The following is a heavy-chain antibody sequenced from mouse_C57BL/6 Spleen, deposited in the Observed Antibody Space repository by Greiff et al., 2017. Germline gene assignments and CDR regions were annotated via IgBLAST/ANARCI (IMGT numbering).Heavy chain of an antibody. J-gene: IGHJ4*01. D-gene: IGHD2-3*01. V-gene: IGHV1-64*01. CDR1: GYTFTSYW. Sequence: QVQLQQPGAELVKPGASVKLSCKASGYTFTSYWMHWVKQRPGQGLEWIGMIHPNSGSTNYNEKFKSKATLTVDKSSSTAYMQLSSLTSEDSAVYDCARPHDADGYYVHYYAMDYWGQGTSVTVSS. CDR3: ARPHDADGYYVHYYAMDY. CDR2: IHPNSGST.